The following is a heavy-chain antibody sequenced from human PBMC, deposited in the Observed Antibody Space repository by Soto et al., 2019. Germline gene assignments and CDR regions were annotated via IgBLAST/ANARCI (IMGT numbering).Heavy chain of an antibody. V-gene: IGHV1-69*13. J-gene: IGHJ6*02. Sequence: GASVKVSCKASGGTFSSYAISWVRQAPGQGLEWMGGIIPIFGTANYAQKFQGRVTITADESTSTAYMELSSLRSEDTAVYYCAYGTNYYYYYGMDVWGQGTTVTVSS. CDR2: IIPIFGTA. CDR3: AYGTNYYYYYGMDV. CDR1: GGTFSSYA. D-gene: IGHD3-10*01.